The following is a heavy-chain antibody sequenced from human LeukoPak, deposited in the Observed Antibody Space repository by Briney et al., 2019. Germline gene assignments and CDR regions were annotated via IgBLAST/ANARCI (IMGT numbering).Heavy chain of an antibody. CDR2: IKPDGSEK. J-gene: IGHJ4*02. V-gene: IGHV3-7*01. D-gene: IGHD2-8*01. CDR3: AGTRDGVLGED. CDR1: GFTFSDYW. Sequence: QPGGSLRLSCAASGFTFSDYWMTWVRQAPGKGLEWVANIKPDGSEKYYVDSVKGRFTISRDNAKNSLYLQVNSLRVEDTAMYYCAGTRDGVLGEDWGQGTLVTVPS.